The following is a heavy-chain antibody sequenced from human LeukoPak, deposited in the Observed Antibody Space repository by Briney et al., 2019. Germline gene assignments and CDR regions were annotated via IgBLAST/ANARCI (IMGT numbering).Heavy chain of an antibody. CDR3: ARDRQPLLEDDAFDI. D-gene: IGHD2-21*02. J-gene: IGHJ3*02. CDR2: ISYEGRNK. Sequence: GGSLRLSCAASGFTFSSYAMHWVRQAPGKGLEWVAVISYEGRNKYYADSVKGRFTISRDNAKNSLYLQMNSLRAEDTAVYYCARDRQPLLEDDAFDIWGQGTMVTVSS. CDR1: GFTFSSYA. V-gene: IGHV3-30*04.